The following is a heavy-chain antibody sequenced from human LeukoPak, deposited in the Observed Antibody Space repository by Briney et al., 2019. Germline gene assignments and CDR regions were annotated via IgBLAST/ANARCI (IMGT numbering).Heavy chain of an antibody. CDR2: IRYDGSNK. J-gene: IGHJ4*02. V-gene: IGHV3-30*02. D-gene: IGHD5-18*01. Sequence: GGSLRLSCAASGFTFISYGMHWVRQAPGKGLEWVAFIRYDGSNKYYADSVKGRFTISRDNSKNTLYLQMNSLRAEDTAVYYCAHARASGYSYGFDYWGQGTLVTVSS. CDR3: AHARASGYSYGFDY. CDR1: GFTFISYG.